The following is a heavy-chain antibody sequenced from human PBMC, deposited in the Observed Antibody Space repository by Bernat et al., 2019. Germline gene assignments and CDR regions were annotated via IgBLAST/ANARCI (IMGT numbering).Heavy chain of an antibody. J-gene: IGHJ4*02. D-gene: IGHD4-17*01. CDR3: AKGGERYGDYFDY. Sequence: EVQLVESGGGLVQPGGSLRLSCTASGFSFKTYWMSWVRQAPGRGLEWAATIKQDGSEQYYVDSVKGRFTISRDNAKNSLYLQMDSLRAEDTAVYYCAKGGERYGDYFDYWGQGTLVTVSS. CDR2: IKQDGSEQ. CDR1: GFSFKTYW. V-gene: IGHV3-7*03.